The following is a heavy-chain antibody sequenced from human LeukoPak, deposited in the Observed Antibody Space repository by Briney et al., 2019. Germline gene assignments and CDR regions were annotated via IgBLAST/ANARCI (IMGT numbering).Heavy chain of an antibody. J-gene: IGHJ6*03. V-gene: IGHV4-59*01. Sequence: SETLSLTCTVSGASISSYYWSWIRQPPGKGLEWIGYIYYSGSTNYTPSLKSRVTISVDTSKNQFSLKLSSVTAADTAVYYCARGLAYCGGDCHSEVDYYYYTDVWSKGTTVTISS. CDR1: GASISSYY. CDR2: IYYSGST. D-gene: IGHD2-21*02. CDR3: ARGLAYCGGDCHSEVDYYYYTDV.